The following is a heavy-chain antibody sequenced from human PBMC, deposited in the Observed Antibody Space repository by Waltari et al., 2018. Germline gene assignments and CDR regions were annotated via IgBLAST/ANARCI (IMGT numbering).Heavy chain of an antibody. CDR1: GGSFSGYY. Sequence: QVQLQQWGAGLLKPSETLSLTCAVYGGSFSGYYWSWIRQPPGKGLEWIGEINHSGSTNYNPSLKSRVTISVDTSKNQFSLKLSSVTAADTAVYYCAIRIAVAGSNWFDPWGQGTLVTVSS. V-gene: IGHV4-34*01. CDR2: INHSGST. D-gene: IGHD6-19*01. CDR3: AIRIAVAGSNWFDP. J-gene: IGHJ5*02.